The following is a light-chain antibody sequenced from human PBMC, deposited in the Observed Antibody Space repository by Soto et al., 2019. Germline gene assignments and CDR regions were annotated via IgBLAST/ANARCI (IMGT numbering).Light chain of an antibody. CDR1: SSDVGNYNR. V-gene: IGLV2-18*02. J-gene: IGLJ1*01. CDR3: CSHTTSSTYV. CDR2: EVN. Sequence: SALTQPPSLSGSPGQSVAISCPGTSSDVGNYNRVSWYQQPPGTAPKLMIYEVNNRPSGVPDRFSGSKSGNTASLTISGLQAEDEADYYCCSHTTSSTYVFGTGTTVTVL.